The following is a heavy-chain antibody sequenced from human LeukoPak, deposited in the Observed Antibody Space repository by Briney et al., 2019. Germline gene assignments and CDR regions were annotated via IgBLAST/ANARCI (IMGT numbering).Heavy chain of an antibody. CDR1: GGSISSYY. CDR3: ARRRYYSENFDY. D-gene: IGHD3-10*01. V-gene: IGHV4-59*08. J-gene: IGHJ4*02. CDR2: IYYSGGT. Sequence: PSETLSLTCTVSGGSISSYYWSWIRQPPGKGLEWIGYIYYSGGTNYNPSLKSRVTISVDTSKNQFSLKLSSVTAADTAVYYCARRRYYSENFDYWGQGILVTVSS.